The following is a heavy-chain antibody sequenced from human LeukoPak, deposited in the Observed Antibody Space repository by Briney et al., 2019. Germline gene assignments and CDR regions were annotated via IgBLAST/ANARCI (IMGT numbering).Heavy chain of an antibody. CDR3: ARGRRGIVLKTTVTFFEC. CDR1: GYTSTSYG. J-gene: IGHJ4*02. D-gene: IGHD4-17*01. CDR2: MNPNSGNT. Sequence: PGASAKVSCKASGYTSTSYGTSWVRQAPEQGLEWMGWMNPNSGNTGYAQKFQGRVTSTRNTSISTAYMELSSLRSEDTAVYYCARGRRGIVLKTTVTFFECWGQGTLVTVSS. V-gene: IGHV1-8*03.